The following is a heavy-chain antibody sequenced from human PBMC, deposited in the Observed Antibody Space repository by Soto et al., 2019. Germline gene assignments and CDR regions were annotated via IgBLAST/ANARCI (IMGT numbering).Heavy chain of an antibody. D-gene: IGHD3-10*01. CDR1: GFTFSNAW. V-gene: IGHV3-15*01. CDR2: IKSKTDGGTT. J-gene: IGHJ4*02. Sequence: EVQLVESGGGLVQPGGSLRLSCAASGFTFSNAWMSWVRQAPGKGLEWVGRIKSKTDGGTTDYAAPVKGRFTISRDDSKNTLYLQMNSLKTEDTAVYYCTTDLWFGELLEDYWGQGTLVTVSS. CDR3: TTDLWFGELLEDY.